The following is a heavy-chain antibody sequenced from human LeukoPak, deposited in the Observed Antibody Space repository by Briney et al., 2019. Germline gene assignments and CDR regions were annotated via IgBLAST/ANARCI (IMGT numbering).Heavy chain of an antibody. CDR3: AKTVRTRWGFDY. J-gene: IGHJ4*02. D-gene: IGHD4-23*01. CDR2: ISSSSTTI. V-gene: IGHV3-48*01. CDR1: GFTFSTYN. Sequence: PGGSLRLSCAASGFTFSTYNMNWVRQAPGKGLEWVSYISSSSTTIYYADSVKGRFTISRDNAKNSLYLQMNSLRGEDTAVYYCAKTVRTRWGFDYWGQGTLVTVSS.